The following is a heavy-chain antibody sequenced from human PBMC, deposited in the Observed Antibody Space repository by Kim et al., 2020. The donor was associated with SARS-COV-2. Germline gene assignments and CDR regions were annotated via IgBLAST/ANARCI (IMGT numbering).Heavy chain of an antibody. CDR3: ARGDDSSGYYSWFDP. V-gene: IGHV3-20*04. Sequence: GGSLRLSCAASGFTFNTYAMNWVRQAPGKGLEWVSGINWNAGSSGYADSVKGRFTISRDKAKKSLYLQMDSLRAEDTAFYYCARGDDSSGYYSWFDPWGQGTLVTVSS. CDR2: INWNAGSS. CDR1: GFTFNTYA. D-gene: IGHD3-22*01. J-gene: IGHJ5*02.